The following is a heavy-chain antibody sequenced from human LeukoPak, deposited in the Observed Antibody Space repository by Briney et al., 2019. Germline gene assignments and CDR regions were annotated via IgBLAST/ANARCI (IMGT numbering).Heavy chain of an antibody. V-gene: IGHV4-59*01. J-gene: IGHJ6*02. CDR3: ARDHIRDYYGMDV. D-gene: IGHD1-14*01. CDR2: IYYSGST. CDR1: GGSISSYY. Sequence: PSETLSLTCTVSGGSISSYYWSWLRQPPGKGLEWIGYIYYSGSTNYNPSLKSRVTMSVDMSKNQFSLKVTSVTPADTAVYYCARDHIRDYYGMDVWGQGTTVTVSS.